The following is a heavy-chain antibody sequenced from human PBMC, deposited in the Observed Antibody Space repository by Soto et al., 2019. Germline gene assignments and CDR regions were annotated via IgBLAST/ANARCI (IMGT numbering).Heavy chain of an antibody. D-gene: IGHD1-1*01. Sequence: PSETLSLTCAVYGGSFSGYYWTWIRQPPGKGLEWIGEINHSGSTNYNPSLKSRVTISVDTSKNQFSLKLSSVTAADTAVYYCARVGTTGTTEPGNYYMDVWGKGTTVTVSS. J-gene: IGHJ6*03. CDR1: GGSFSGYY. V-gene: IGHV4-34*01. CDR3: ARVGTTGTTEPGNYYMDV. CDR2: INHSGST.